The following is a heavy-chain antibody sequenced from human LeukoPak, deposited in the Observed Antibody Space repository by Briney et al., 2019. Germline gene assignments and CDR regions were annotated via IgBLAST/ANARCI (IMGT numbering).Heavy chain of an antibody. Sequence: PSETLSLTCTVSGGSISSGGYYWSWIRQHPGKGLEWIGHIYNNGSTYYNPSLKIRVTISVDTSNSQFSLKLSSVTAADTAVYYCARAKTSWYFDLWGRGTLVTVSS. CDR1: GGSISSGGYY. CDR3: ARAKTSWYFDL. V-gene: IGHV4-31*03. J-gene: IGHJ2*01. CDR2: IYNNGST.